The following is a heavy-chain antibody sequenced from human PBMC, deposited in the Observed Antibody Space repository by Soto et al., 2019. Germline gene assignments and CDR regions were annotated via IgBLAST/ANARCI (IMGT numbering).Heavy chain of an antibody. Sequence: ASVKVSCKASGYTFTSYGISWMRQAPGQGLEWMGWISAYNGNTNYAQKLQGRVTMTTDTSTSTAYMELRSLRSDDTAVYYCARPGGSYYGPFDAFDIWGQGTMVTVSS. CDR2: ISAYNGNT. CDR1: GYTFTSYG. CDR3: ARPGGSYYGPFDAFDI. D-gene: IGHD1-26*01. V-gene: IGHV1-18*01. J-gene: IGHJ3*02.